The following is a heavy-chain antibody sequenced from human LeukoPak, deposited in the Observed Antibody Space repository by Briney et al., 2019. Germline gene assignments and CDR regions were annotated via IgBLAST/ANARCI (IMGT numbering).Heavy chain of an antibody. CDR1: GFTFSHYA. J-gene: IGHJ4*02. Sequence: GGSLRLSCEASGFTFSHYAMHWVRQAPGKGLEWVAVMSSDGNKNYYADSVKGRFTISRDNSKDTLYLEMHSLIREDTAVYYCARDLRGDYDFWSGRFPIDWGRGTLVTVPS. D-gene: IGHD3-3*01. CDR3: ARDLRGDYDFWSGRFPID. CDR2: MSSDGNKN. V-gene: IGHV3-30*04.